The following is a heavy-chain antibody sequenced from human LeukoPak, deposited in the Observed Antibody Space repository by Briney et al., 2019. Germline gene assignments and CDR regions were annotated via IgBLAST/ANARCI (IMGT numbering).Heavy chain of an antibody. V-gene: IGHV4-34*01. Sequence: SETLSLTCAVYGGSFSGYYWSWIRQPPGKGLEWIGEINHSGSTNYNPSLKSRVTISVDTSKNQFSLKLSSATAADTAVYYCATGTTVTTGFDYWGQGTLVTVSS. J-gene: IGHJ4*02. CDR2: INHSGST. CDR3: ATGTTVTTGFDY. D-gene: IGHD4-17*01. CDR1: GGSFSGYY.